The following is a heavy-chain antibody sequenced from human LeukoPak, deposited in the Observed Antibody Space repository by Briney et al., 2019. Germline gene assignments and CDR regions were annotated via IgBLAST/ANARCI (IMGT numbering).Heavy chain of an antibody. CDR1: GFTFSSYA. J-gene: IGHJ3*01. Sequence: GGSLRLSCAASGFTFSSYAMSWVRQAPGKGLEWVSAISSDRRSTYYADSVKGRFTISRDNSKNPLFLQMNSLRVEDTAVYYCERACSVCSCYLAAFDLWGQGTMVTVSS. V-gene: IGHV3-23*01. CDR3: ERACSVCSCYLAAFDL. D-gene: IGHD2-15*01. CDR2: ISSDRRST.